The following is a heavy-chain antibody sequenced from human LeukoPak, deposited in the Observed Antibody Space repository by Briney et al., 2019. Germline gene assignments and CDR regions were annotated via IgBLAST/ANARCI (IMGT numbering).Heavy chain of an antibody. D-gene: IGHD5-18*01. CDR2: ISGSGGST. Sequence: GGSLRLSCAASGFTFDDYAMHWVRQAPGKGLEWVSAISGSGGSTYYADSVKGRLTISRDNSKNTLYLQMNSLRAEDTAVYYCARDRHVDTALYYFDYWGQGTLVTVSS. CDR3: ARDRHVDTALYYFDY. J-gene: IGHJ4*02. CDR1: GFTFDDYA. V-gene: IGHV3-23*01.